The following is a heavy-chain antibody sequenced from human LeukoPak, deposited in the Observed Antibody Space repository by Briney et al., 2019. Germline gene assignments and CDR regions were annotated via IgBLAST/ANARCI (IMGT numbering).Heavy chain of an antibody. CDR3: ARDYYDSSGYYFAFDI. CDR1: GDSISSYY. Sequence: SETLSLTCTVSGDSISSYYWSWIRQPPGQGLEWIGYIHHSGSTDYNPSLRGRVIMSVDMSKNQLSLKLSSVTAADTAVYYCARDYYDSSGYYFAFDIWGQGTMVTVSS. V-gene: IGHV4-59*01. J-gene: IGHJ3*02. D-gene: IGHD3-22*01. CDR2: IHHSGST.